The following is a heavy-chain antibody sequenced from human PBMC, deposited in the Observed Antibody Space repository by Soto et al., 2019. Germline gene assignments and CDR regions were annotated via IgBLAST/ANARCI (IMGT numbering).Heavy chain of an antibody. CDR3: AKGGRIPTSSVDY. J-gene: IGHJ4*02. D-gene: IGHD2-2*01. V-gene: IGHV3-9*01. CDR1: GFNFGDYA. Sequence: PGGSLRLSCAASGFNFGDYAMHWVRQTPGQGLEWVSGLNWNSVTPGYGDSVKGRFSISRDNPNNTLYLQMNSLRDEDTAVYYCAKGGRIPTSSVDYWGQGTLVTVSS. CDR2: LNWNSVTP.